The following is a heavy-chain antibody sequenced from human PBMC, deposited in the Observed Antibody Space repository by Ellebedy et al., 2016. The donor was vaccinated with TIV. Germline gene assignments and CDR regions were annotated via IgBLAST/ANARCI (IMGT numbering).Heavy chain of an antibody. CDR2: IYPADSDT. CDR1: GYSFTRYW. V-gene: IGHV5-51*01. CDR3: ARPSLYSGSSRYGMDV. J-gene: IGHJ6*02. D-gene: IGHD6-6*01. Sequence: GESLKISCKGSGYSFTRYWLGWVRQVPGKGLEWMGIIYPADSDTRYSPSFQGQVTISADRSISTAYLLWSSLKASDTAIYYCARPSLYSGSSRYGMDVWGQGTTVTVSS.